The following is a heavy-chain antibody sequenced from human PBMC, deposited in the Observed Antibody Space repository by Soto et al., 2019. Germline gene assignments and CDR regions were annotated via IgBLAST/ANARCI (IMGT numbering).Heavy chain of an antibody. CDR2: IYYSGST. J-gene: IGHJ5*02. Sequence: SETLSLTCTVSGGSISSSSYYWGWIRQPPGKGLEWIGSIYYSGSTYYNPSLKRRVTISVDTSKNQFSLKLSSVTAADTAVYYCARHYYDFWSGYWRGNWFDPWGQGTLVTVSS. CDR1: GGSISSSSYY. V-gene: IGHV4-39*01. CDR3: ARHYYDFWSGYWRGNWFDP. D-gene: IGHD3-3*01.